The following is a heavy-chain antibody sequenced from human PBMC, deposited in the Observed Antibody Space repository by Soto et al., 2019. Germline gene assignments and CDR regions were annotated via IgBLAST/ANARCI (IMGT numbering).Heavy chain of an antibody. CDR2: ISSSSSTI. CDR1: GFTFSSYS. V-gene: IGHV3-48*01. Sequence: EVQLVESGGGLVQPGGSLRLSCAASGFTFSSYSMNWVRQAPGKGLEWVSYISSSSSTIYYADSVKGRFTISRDNAKNSLYLQMNSLRAEDMAVYYCARDSRPNIVAFHNFDYWGQGTLVTVFS. J-gene: IGHJ4*02. CDR3: ARDSRPNIVAFHNFDY. D-gene: IGHD5-12*01.